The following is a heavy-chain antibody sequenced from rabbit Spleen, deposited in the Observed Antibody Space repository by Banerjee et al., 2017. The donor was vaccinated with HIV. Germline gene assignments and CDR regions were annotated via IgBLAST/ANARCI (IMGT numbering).Heavy chain of an antibody. D-gene: IGHD4-1*01. V-gene: IGHV1S45*01. CDR1: GFSFSDRDV. Sequence: QEQLVESGGGLVKPEGSLTLTCKASGFSFSDRDVMCWVRQAPGKGLEWIGYIYSGIGYTYYASWAKGRFTISKTSSTTVTLQITSLTVADTATYFCARVSEASGWGEDLWGPGTLVTVS. CDR2: IYSGIGYT. CDR3: ARVSEASGWGEDL. J-gene: IGHJ4*01.